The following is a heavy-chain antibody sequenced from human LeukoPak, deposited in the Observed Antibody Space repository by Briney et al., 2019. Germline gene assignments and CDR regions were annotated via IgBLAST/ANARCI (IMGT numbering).Heavy chain of an antibody. V-gene: IGHV3-30*18. CDR3: AKDLRELWNLTYYYYGMDV. CDR1: GLTFSSYG. D-gene: IGHD1-26*01. CDR2: ISYDGSKK. J-gene: IGHJ6*02. Sequence: PGRSLRLSCAASGLTFSSYGMHWVRQAPGKGLEWVAVISYDGSKKYYADSVKGRFTISRDNSKNTLYLQMNSLRAEDTAVYYCAKDLRELWNLTYYYYGMDVWSQGTTVTVSS.